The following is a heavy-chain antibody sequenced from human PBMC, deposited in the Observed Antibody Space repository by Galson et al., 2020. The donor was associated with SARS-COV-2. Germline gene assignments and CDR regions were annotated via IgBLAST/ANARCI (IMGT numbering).Heavy chain of an antibody. CDR3: ARGPFDWLLGGYYFDY. CDR2: ISSSSSTI. D-gene: IGHD3-9*01. CDR1: GFTFSSYS. V-gene: IGHV3-48*01. Sequence: GGSLRLSCAASGFTFSSYSMNWVRQAPGKGLEWVSYISSSSSTIYYADSVTGRFTISRDNAKNSLYLQMNSLRAEDTAVYYCARGPFDWLLGGYYFDYWGQGTLVTVSS. J-gene: IGHJ4*02.